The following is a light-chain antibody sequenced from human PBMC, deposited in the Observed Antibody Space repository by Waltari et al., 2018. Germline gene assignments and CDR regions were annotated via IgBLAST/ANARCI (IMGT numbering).Light chain of an antibody. CDR1: QSISTY. CDR3: QHRDNWLFT. CDR2: DAS. J-gene: IGKJ3*01. V-gene: IGKV3-11*01. Sequence: EIVLTQSPLILSSSPGERATLSCRASQSISTYLAWYQQRPGQAPRLLISDASFRASGVPARFRGSGSGTDFTLTISHLEPEDFAFYFCQHRDNWLFTFGPGTKVDIK.